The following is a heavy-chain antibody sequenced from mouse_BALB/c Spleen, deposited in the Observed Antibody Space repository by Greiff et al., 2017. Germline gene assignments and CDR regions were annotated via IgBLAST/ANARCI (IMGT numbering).Heavy chain of an antibody. Sequence: VQLQQSGAELVKPGASVKLSCTASGFNIKDTYMHWVKQRPEQGLEWIGRIDPANGNTKYDPKFQGKATITADTSSNTAYLQLSSLTSEDTAVYYCARMDYGSSYGGYFDVWGAGTTVTVSS. V-gene: IGHV14-3*02. D-gene: IGHD1-1*01. CDR1: GFNIKDTY. J-gene: IGHJ1*01. CDR2: IDPANGNT. CDR3: ARMDYGSSYGGYFDV.